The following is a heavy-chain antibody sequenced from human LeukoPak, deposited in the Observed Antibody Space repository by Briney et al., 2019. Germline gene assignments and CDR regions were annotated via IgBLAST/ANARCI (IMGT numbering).Heavy chain of an antibody. CDR2: IRNKADNYAT. CDR1: GFTFSGSQ. Sequence: AGGSLRPSCAASGFTFSGSQMHWVRQAPGKGMEWVGHIRNKADNYATAYGASVTGRFTISREDSKNTAYLQMDSLKTEDTAIYYCSRQVDSVHDCWGQGILVTVSS. J-gene: IGHJ4*02. V-gene: IGHV3-73*01. D-gene: IGHD5-12*01. CDR3: SRQVDSVHDC.